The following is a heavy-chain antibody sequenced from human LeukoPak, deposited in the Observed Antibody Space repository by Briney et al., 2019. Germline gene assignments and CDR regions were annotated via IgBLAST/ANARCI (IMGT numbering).Heavy chain of an antibody. V-gene: IGHV1-2*06. CDR1: GYTFTDYY. Sequence: ASVKVSCKASGYTFTDYYMHWVRQAPGQGLEWMGRINPNSGGTNYAQKFQGRVTMTRDTSISTAYMELSRLRSDDTAVYYCARATRRSGYDLYYWGQGTLVTVSS. CDR3: ARATRRSGYDLYY. D-gene: IGHD5-12*01. J-gene: IGHJ4*02. CDR2: INPNSGGT.